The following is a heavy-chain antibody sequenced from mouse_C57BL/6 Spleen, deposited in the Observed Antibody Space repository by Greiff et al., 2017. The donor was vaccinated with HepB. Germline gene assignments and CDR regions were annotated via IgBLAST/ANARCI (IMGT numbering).Heavy chain of an antibody. CDR1: GYSFTGYY. J-gene: IGHJ4*01. Sequence: EVQLQQSGPELVKPGASVKISCKASGYSFTGYYMNWVKQSPEKSLEWIGEINPSTGGTTYNQKFKAKATLTVDKSSSTAYMQLKSLTSEDSAVYYCARDNLPHGNAMDYWGQGTSVTVSS. V-gene: IGHV1-42*01. CDR3: ARDNLPHGNAMDY. CDR2: INPSTGGT. D-gene: IGHD1-3*01.